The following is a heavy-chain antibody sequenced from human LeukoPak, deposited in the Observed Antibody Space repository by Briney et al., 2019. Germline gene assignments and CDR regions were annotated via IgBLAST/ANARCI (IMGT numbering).Heavy chain of an antibody. D-gene: IGHD5-12*01. J-gene: IGHJ4*02. Sequence: PGGSLRLSCAASGFTFSRYGMHWVRQAPGKGLEWVAFIRYDGSNKYYADCVKGRFTISRDNSKNTLYLQMNSLRAEDTAVYYCAKERLGYSGYEGDYWGQGTLVTVSS. CDR2: IRYDGSNK. CDR1: GFTFSRYG. CDR3: AKERLGYSGYEGDY. V-gene: IGHV3-30*02.